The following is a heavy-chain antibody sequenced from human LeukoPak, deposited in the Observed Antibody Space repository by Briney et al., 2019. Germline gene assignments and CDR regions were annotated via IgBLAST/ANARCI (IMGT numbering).Heavy chain of an antibody. Sequence: PGGSLRLSCAASGFTFSSYAMHWVRQAPGKGLEWVAVISYDGSNKYYADSVNGRFTISRDNSKNTLYLQMNSLRAEDTAVYYCARDGLGGYSGYDRHYYYYGMDVWGQGTTVTVSS. CDR1: GFTFSSYA. CDR3: ARDGLGGYSGYDRHYYYYGMDV. CDR2: ISYDGSNK. J-gene: IGHJ6*02. V-gene: IGHV3-30-3*01. D-gene: IGHD5-12*01.